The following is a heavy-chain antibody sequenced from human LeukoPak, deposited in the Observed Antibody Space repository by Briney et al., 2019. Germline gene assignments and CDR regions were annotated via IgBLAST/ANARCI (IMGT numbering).Heavy chain of an antibody. CDR1: GGTFSSYA. CDR2: IIPIFGTA. D-gene: IGHD2-2*01. CDR3: ATELAPAAKGYYYYYMDV. Sequence: SVKVSCKASGGTFSSYAISWVRQAPGQGLEWMGGIIPIFGTANYAQKFQGRVTITADESTSTAYMELSSLRSEDTAVYYCATELAPAAKGYYYYYMDVWGKGTTVTVSS. V-gene: IGHV1-69*13. J-gene: IGHJ6*03.